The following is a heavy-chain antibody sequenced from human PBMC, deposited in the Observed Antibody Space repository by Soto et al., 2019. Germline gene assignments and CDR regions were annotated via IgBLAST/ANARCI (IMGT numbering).Heavy chain of an antibody. CDR1: GGSISSNY. D-gene: IGHD3-16*02. CDR3: ARGVSYRWVY. Sequence: PSETLSLTCTVSGGSISSNYWTWIRQPPGKGLEWIGYVYNSGSTNYNPSLKSRVTISEDTSKSQFSLKVNSMTAADTAVYYCARGVSYRWVYWGQGTLVTVSS. CDR2: VYNSGST. J-gene: IGHJ4*02. V-gene: IGHV4-59*01.